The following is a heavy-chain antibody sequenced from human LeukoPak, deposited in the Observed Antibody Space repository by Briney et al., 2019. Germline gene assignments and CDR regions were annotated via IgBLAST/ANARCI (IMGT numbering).Heavy chain of an antibody. CDR3: ASPVGVPAAMGYAFDI. CDR1: GYSFTSYW. D-gene: IGHD2-2*01. CDR2: IYPGDSDT. J-gene: IGHJ3*02. Sequence: GESLKISCKGSGYSFTSYWIGWVRQMPGKGLEWMGIIYPGDSDTRYSPSFQGQVTISADKSISTAYLQWSSLKASDTAMYYCASPVGVPAAMGYAFDIWSQGTMVTVSS. V-gene: IGHV5-51*01.